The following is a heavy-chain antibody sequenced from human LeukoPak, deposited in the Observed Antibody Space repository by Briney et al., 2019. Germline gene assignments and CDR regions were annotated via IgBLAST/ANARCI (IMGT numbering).Heavy chain of an antibody. CDR3: ARDHRTYDYVWGSYRYTGTWD. CDR2: FDPEDGET. J-gene: IGHJ4*02. Sequence: ASVKVSCKVSGYTLTELSMHWVRQAPGKGLEWMGGFDPEDGETIYAQKFQGRVTMTEDTSTDTAYMELSSLRSEDTAVYYCARDHRTYDYVWGSYRYTGTWDWGQGTLVTVSS. CDR1: GYTLTELS. V-gene: IGHV1-24*01. D-gene: IGHD3-16*02.